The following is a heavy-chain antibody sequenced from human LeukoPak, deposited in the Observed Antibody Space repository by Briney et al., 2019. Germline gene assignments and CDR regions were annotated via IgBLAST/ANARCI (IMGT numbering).Heavy chain of an antibody. D-gene: IGHD3-22*01. Sequence: ASVKVSCKASGYTFTNYGISWVRQAPGRGLEWMGWISAYNGNTNHAQKFQGRVTMTTDTSTNTAYMELRSLRSDDTAVYYCARRGAYDSSGYYYGTYYFDYWGQGTLVTVSS. V-gene: IGHV1-18*01. CDR1: GYTFTNYG. CDR2: ISAYNGNT. J-gene: IGHJ4*02. CDR3: ARRGAYDSSGYYYGTYYFDY.